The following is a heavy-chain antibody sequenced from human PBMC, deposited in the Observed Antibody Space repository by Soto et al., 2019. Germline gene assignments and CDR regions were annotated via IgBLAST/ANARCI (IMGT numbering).Heavy chain of an antibody. CDR3: ARESGGATATLDYYYFYRDV. D-gene: IGHD5-12*01. V-gene: IGHV1-2*04. CDR2: INPNGGVT. J-gene: IGHJ6*03. CDR1: GDTFNDYY. Sequence: QVQLVQSGAEVKRPGASVTVSCRSSGDTFNDYYIHWVRQAPGQGLEWMGWINPNGGVTKYAQKFQGWVSMTRDTSLRTVYMQLSRLRSDDTAVYYCARESGGATATLDYYYFYRDVWGTGTTVTVSS.